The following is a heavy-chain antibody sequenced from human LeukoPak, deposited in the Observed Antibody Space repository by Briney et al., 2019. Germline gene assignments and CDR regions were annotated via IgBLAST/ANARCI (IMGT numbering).Heavy chain of an antibody. D-gene: IGHD3-22*01. V-gene: IGHV3-23*01. CDR3: AKVSPYYYDSSGPFDY. CDR2: ISGSGCST. Sequence: GGSLRLSCAASGFTFSRYAMSWVRRAPGKGLEWVSAISGSGCSTYYADSVKGRFTISRDNSKNTLYLQMNSLRAEDTAVYYCAKVSPYYYDSSGPFDYWGQGTLVTVSS. CDR1: GFTFSRYA. J-gene: IGHJ4*02.